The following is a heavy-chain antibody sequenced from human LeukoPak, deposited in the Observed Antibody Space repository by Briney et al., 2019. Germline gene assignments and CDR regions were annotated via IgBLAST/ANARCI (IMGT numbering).Heavy chain of an antibody. J-gene: IGHJ6*02. D-gene: IGHD3-3*01. Sequence: GGSLRLSCAASGFTFSSFAMHWVRQAPGKGLEWVAVIWSDGSKKYYADSVKGRFTISRDNSENTVYLQMNSLRAEDTAVYYCARVKPGAITIFGEVRSAMDVWGQGTTVTVSS. V-gene: IGHV3-33*01. CDR1: GFTFSSFA. CDR3: ARVKPGAITIFGEVRSAMDV. CDR2: IWSDGSKK.